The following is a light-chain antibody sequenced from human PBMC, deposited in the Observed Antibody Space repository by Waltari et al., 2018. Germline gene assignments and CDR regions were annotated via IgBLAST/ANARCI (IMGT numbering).Light chain of an antibody. CDR1: QSVSSN. CDR3: QQYNTPIT. Sequence: EIVMTQSPATLSVSPGERATLSCRASQSVSSNLAWYQQKPGQAPRLLIYGASTRATGIPARFSGSGSGTEFTLTISSLQSEDFAVYYCQQYNTPITFGGGTKVEIK. V-gene: IGKV3-15*01. CDR2: GAS. J-gene: IGKJ4*01.